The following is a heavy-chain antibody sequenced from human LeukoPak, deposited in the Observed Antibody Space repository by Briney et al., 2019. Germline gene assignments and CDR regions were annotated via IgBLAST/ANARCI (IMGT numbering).Heavy chain of an antibody. J-gene: IGHJ4*02. CDR1: GCTFTGYY. CDR3: ARDSAQRYSGYDRLGY. D-gene: IGHD5-12*01. Sequence: ASVKVSCKASGCTFTGYYMHWVRQAPGQGLEWMGRINPNSGGTNYAQKFEGRVTMTRDTSISTAYMELSRLRSDDTAVYYCARDSAQRYSGYDRLGYWGQGTLVTVSS. V-gene: IGHV1-2*06. CDR2: INPNSGGT.